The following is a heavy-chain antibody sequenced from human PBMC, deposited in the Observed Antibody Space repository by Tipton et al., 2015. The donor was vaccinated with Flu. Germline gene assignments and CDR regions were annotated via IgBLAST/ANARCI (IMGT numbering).Heavy chain of an antibody. J-gene: IGHJ4*02. CDR1: GYSFTSYW. V-gene: IGHV5-51*03. D-gene: IGHD3-10*01. Sequence: LVQSGAEVKKPGESLKISCKASGYSFTSYWIGWARQMPGKGLEWMGLIFPDDSDTKYSPSFQGQVTISVDKSINTAYLQWSSLQTSDTAVYYCVRSMVRGGYFDYWGQGTLVTVSS. CDR2: IFPDDSDT. CDR3: VRSMVRGGYFDY.